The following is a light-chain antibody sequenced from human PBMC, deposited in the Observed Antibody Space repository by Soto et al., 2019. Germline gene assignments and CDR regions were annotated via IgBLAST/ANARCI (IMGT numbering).Light chain of an antibody. J-gene: IGKJ5*01. Sequence: DIQMTQSPSSLSASVRDRVTITCRASQSISTYLNWYQQKPGKAPSLLIYSASNLQSGVPSRFSGSGSGTDFTLTISSLQPEDFAAYYCQQSYGTPITFGQGTRLENK. V-gene: IGKV1-39*01. CDR3: QQSYGTPIT. CDR2: SAS. CDR1: QSISTY.